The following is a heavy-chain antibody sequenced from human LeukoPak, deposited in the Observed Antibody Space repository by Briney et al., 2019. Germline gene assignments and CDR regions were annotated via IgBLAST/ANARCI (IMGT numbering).Heavy chain of an antibody. Sequence: SETLSLTCAVSGGSVSSGGYSWSWIRQPPGKGLEWIGYIYYSGSTNYNPSLKSRVTISVDTSKNQFSLKLSSVTAADTAVYYCARTKYYYDSSGYYRNYYFDYWGQGTLVTVSS. D-gene: IGHD3-22*01. CDR3: ARTKYYYDSSGYYRNYYFDY. V-gene: IGHV4-61*08. CDR1: GGSVSSGGYS. CDR2: IYYSGST. J-gene: IGHJ4*02.